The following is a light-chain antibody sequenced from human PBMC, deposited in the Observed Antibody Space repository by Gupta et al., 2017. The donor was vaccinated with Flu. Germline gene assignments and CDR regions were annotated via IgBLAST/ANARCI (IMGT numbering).Light chain of an antibody. CDR3: MQALQTPRA. Sequence: DSGMTQSPPSLPVTPGEPASISCRSSQSLLHTNGYNYLDWYLQKPGQSPQLLNYLGSDRASGVPDRFSGSGSGTDFTLKISRVEAENVGVYYCMQALQTPRAFGQGTKVEIK. J-gene: IGKJ1*01. V-gene: IGKV2-28*01. CDR2: LGS. CDR1: QSLLHTNGYNY.